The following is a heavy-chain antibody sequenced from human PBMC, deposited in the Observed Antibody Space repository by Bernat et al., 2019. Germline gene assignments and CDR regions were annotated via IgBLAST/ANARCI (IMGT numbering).Heavy chain of an antibody. J-gene: IGHJ6*02. CDR1: GYTFTGYY. CDR3: ARDSPFDDPGHWLDV. D-gene: IGHD2-8*02. CDR2: INPNSGGT. Sequence: QVQLVQSGAEVKKPGASVKVSCKASGYTFTGYYMHWVRQAPGQGLEWMGWINPNSGGTNYAQKFQGWVTMTRDTSISTAYMELSRLRSDDTAVYYCARDSPFDDPGHWLDVWGQVTTVTVSS. V-gene: IGHV1-2*04.